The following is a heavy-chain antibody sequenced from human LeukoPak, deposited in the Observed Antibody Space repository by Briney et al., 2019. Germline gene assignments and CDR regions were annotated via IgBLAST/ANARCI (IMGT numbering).Heavy chain of an antibody. Sequence: SETLSFTCAVYGGSFSGYYWSWIRQPPGKGLEWIGEINHSGSTNYNPSLKSRVTISVDTSKNQFSLKLSSVTAADTAVYYCARGLPFLMVRGAPLDYWGQGTLVTVSS. CDR2: INHSGST. V-gene: IGHV4-34*01. CDR3: ARGLPFLMVRGAPLDY. CDR1: GGSFSGYY. D-gene: IGHD3-10*01. J-gene: IGHJ4*02.